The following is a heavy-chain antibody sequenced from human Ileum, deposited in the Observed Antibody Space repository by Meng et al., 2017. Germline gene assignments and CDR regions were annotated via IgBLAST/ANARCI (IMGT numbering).Heavy chain of an antibody. Sequence: QVQLQESGPGLVKPSQTLSLTCTVSGDSISSGSYYWSWIRQPAGKGLEWIGRIYTSGSTKYNPSLKSRVTISVDTSKNQFSLKLSSVTAADTAVYYCARERFGELLYDHWGQGTLVTVSS. CDR2: IYTSGST. D-gene: IGHD3-10*01. CDR3: ARERFGELLYDH. CDR1: GDSISSGSYY. J-gene: IGHJ4*02. V-gene: IGHV4-61*02.